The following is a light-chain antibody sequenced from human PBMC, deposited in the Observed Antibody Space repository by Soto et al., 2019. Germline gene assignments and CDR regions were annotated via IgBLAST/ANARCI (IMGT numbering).Light chain of an antibody. CDR2: DAS. V-gene: IGKV3-11*01. Sequence: VMTQSPATLSVSPGEGATLSCRASQSVSSNLVWYQHRPGQAPRLLIYDASNRATGIPARFSGSGSGTDFTLTISSLEPEDFAVYYCQQRSNWLTFGGGTKVDIK. CDR1: QSVSSN. J-gene: IGKJ4*01. CDR3: QQRSNWLT.